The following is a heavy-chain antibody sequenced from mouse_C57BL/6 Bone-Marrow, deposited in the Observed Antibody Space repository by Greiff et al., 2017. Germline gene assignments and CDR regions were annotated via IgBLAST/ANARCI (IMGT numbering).Heavy chain of an antibody. D-gene: IGHD2-2*01. V-gene: IGHV1-64*01. CDR1: GYTFTSYW. CDR2: IHPNSGST. CDR3: AGLRREYYFDY. J-gene: IGHJ2*01. Sequence: VQLQQPGAELVKPGASVKLSCKASGYTFTSYWMHWVKQRPGQGLEWIGMIHPNSGSTNYNEKFKSKATLTVDKSSSTAYMQLSSLTSEDSAVYYCAGLRREYYFDYWGRGTTLTVSS.